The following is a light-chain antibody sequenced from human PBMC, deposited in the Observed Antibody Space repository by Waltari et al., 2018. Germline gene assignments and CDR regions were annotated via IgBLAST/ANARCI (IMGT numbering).Light chain of an antibody. Sequence: QSALTQPASVSGSPGQSITISCIGTSSDVGRYNFVSWYQQHPGKAPKLIIYDVSNRPSGVSSRFSGSKSGNTASLTISGLQGEDEADYYCCSYAGSYAYVFGTGTKVTVL. CDR2: DVS. CDR3: CSYAGSYAYV. V-gene: IGLV2-14*03. J-gene: IGLJ1*01. CDR1: SSDVGRYNF.